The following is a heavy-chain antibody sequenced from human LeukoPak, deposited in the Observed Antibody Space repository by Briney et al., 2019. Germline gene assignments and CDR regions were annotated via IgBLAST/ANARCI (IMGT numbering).Heavy chain of an antibody. D-gene: IGHD6-25*01. J-gene: IGHJ4*02. Sequence: PGGSLRLSCAASGFTVSSNYMSWVRQAPGKGLEWVSVIYSGGSTYYADSVKGRFTISRDNSKNTLYLQMNSLRAEDTAVYYCARKDPGVGLFRRGCFDYWGQGTLVTVSS. V-gene: IGHV3-66*01. CDR1: GFTVSSNY. CDR3: ARKDPGVGLFRRGCFDY. CDR2: IYSGGST.